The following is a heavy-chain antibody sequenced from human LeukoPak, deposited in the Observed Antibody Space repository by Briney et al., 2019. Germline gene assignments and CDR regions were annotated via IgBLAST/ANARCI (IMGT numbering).Heavy chain of an antibody. CDR3: AREVGSLGYCSGGSCTQYNWFDP. D-gene: IGHD2-15*01. Sequence: GGSLRLSCAASGFTFSSYSMNWVRQAPGKGLEWVSSISSSSSYIYYADSVKGRFTISRDNAKNSLYLQMNSLRAEDTAVYYCAREVGSLGYCSGGSCTQYNWFDPWGQGTLVTVSS. CDR1: GFTFSSYS. J-gene: IGHJ5*02. CDR2: ISSSSSYI. V-gene: IGHV3-21*01.